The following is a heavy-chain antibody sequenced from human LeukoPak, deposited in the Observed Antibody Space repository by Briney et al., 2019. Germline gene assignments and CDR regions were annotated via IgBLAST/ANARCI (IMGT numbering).Heavy chain of an antibody. D-gene: IGHD3-3*01. Sequence: ASVKVSCKASGYTFTGHYMHWVRQAPGQGLEWMGWINPNSGGTNYAQKFQGRVTMTRDTSISTAYMELSRLRSDDTAVYYCARETRYYDFWSGYLDLENWFDPWGQGTLVTVSS. CDR2: INPNSGGT. CDR3: ARETRYYDFWSGYLDLENWFDP. J-gene: IGHJ5*02. CDR1: GYTFTGHY. V-gene: IGHV1-2*02.